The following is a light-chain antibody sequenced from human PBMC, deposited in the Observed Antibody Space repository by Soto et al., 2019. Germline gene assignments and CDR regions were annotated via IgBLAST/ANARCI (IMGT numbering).Light chain of an antibody. CDR2: GNS. Sequence: QSVLTQPPSVSGAPGQRVTISCTGSSSNIGAGYDVHWYQQHPGTAPKLLIYGNSNRPSGVPDRFSGSKSGTSASLAITGLQAEDEADYYCQSYASSLSVVFGTGTKVTVL. J-gene: IGLJ1*01. CDR1: SSNIGAGYD. V-gene: IGLV1-40*01. CDR3: QSYASSLSVV.